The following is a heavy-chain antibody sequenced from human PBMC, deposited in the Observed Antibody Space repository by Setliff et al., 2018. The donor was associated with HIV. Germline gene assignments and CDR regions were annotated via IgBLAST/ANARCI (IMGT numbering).Heavy chain of an antibody. V-gene: IGHV1-24*01. J-gene: IGHJ6*03. CDR1: GYTFTSYY. CDR3: ATARSSGRYGYYYYMDV. CDR2: FDPEDGET. Sequence: SVKVSCKASGYTFTSYYMHWVRQAPGKGLEWMGGFDPEDGETIYAQKFQGRVTMTEDTSTDTAYMELSSLRSEDTAVYYCATARSSGRYGYYYYMDVWGKGTTVTVSS. D-gene: IGHD1-26*01.